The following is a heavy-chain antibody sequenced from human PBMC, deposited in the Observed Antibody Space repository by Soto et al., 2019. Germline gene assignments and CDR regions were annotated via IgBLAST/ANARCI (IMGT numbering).Heavy chain of an antibody. CDR1: GGTFSSYA. V-gene: IGHV1-69*06. Sequence: QVRLVQSGAEVKQPGSSVKVSCEASGGTFSSYAITWVRQAPGQGLEWMCGIIPTATSPNYAEKFQGRLTISADKATSTSSMELSSLRSGATGVYYCASVGYSLWGRNHCYGMDVWGQGTTVIVSS. J-gene: IGHJ6*02. CDR3: ASVGYSLWGRNHCYGMDV. CDR2: IIPTATSP. D-gene: IGHD5-18*01.